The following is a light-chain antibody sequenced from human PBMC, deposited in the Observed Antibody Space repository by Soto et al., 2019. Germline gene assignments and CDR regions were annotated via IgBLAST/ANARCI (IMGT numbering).Light chain of an antibody. CDR1: QSVSSNH. CDR3: QQYGSSPT. J-gene: IGKJ2*01. Sequence: EIVLTQSPGTLSLSPGERATLSCRASQSVSSNHLAWYQQKPGQAPRLLIYGASDRATGTPERFSGSGSGTDFTLTISRLEPEDFAVFYCQQYGSSPTFGQGTKLEIK. CDR2: GAS. V-gene: IGKV3-20*01.